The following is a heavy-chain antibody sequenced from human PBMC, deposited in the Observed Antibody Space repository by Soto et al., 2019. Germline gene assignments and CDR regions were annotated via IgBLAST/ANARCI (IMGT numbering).Heavy chain of an antibody. J-gene: IGHJ5*02. CDR2: ISGSGGST. Sequence: PGGSLRLSCAASGLTFSSYATSWVRQAPGKGLEWVSAISGSGGSTYYADSVKGRFTISRDNSKNTLYLQMNSLRAEDTAVYYCAKGPSAVVVPAALNWFDPWGQGTLVTVSS. CDR3: AKGPSAVVVPAALNWFDP. CDR1: GLTFSSYA. D-gene: IGHD2-2*01. V-gene: IGHV3-23*01.